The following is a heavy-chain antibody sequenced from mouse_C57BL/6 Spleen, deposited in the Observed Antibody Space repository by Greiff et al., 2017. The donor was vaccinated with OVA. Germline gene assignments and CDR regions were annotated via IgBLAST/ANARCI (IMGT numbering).Heavy chain of an antibody. CDR1: GYTFTSYW. J-gene: IGHJ1*03. V-gene: IGHV1-52*01. CDR3: ARFGITTVVATDWYFDV. CDR2: IDPSDSET. Sequence: QVQLQQPGAELVRPGSSVKLSCKASGYTFTSYWMHWVKQRPIQGLEWIGNIDPSDSETHYNQKFKDKATLTVDKSSSTAYMQLSSLTSEDSAVYYGARFGITTVVATDWYFDVWGTGTTVTVSS. D-gene: IGHD1-1*01.